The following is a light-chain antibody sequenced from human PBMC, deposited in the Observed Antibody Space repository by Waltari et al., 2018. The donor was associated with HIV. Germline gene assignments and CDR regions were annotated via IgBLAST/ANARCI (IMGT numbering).Light chain of an antibody. CDR2: END. CDR3: GTWDTSLSAGV. J-gene: IGLJ3*02. Sequence: QSVLTQPPSVSAAPGQKVTISCPGSRSNMASSYVSWYQQFPGTAPKLLIYENDKRPSGIPDRFSGSKSDTSVTLAITGLQTGDEADYYCGTWDTSLSAGVFGGGTKLTVL. V-gene: IGLV1-51*02. CDR1: RSNMASSY.